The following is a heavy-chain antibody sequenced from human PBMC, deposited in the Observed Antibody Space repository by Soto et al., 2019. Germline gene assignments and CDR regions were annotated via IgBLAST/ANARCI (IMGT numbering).Heavy chain of an antibody. CDR3: ARGEGAGSYYTGPLDD. V-gene: IGHV1-69*13. D-gene: IGHD3-10*01. J-gene: IGHJ4*02. CDR2: IIPIFGTA. CDR1: GGTFSSYA. Sequence: SVKVSCKASGGTFSSYAISWVRQAPGQGLEWMGGIIPIFGTANYAQKFQGRVTITADESTRTAYMALSSLRSEDTAVYYCARGEGAGSYYTGPLDDWGQGTLVTVAS.